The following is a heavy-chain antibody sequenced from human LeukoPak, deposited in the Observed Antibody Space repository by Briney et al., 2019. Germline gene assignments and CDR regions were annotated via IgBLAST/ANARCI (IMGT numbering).Heavy chain of an antibody. V-gene: IGHV4-61*01. Sequence: SETLSLTCTVSGGSISSGNYFWSWIRQPPGKGLEWIGRIYAGGTASYNPSLKSRVTMSADMSKNQLSLKLTSVTAADTAVYYCARDADTAMVLDYWGQGTLVTVSS. CDR1: GGSISSGNYF. CDR2: IYAGGTA. D-gene: IGHD5-18*01. J-gene: IGHJ4*02. CDR3: ARDADTAMVLDY.